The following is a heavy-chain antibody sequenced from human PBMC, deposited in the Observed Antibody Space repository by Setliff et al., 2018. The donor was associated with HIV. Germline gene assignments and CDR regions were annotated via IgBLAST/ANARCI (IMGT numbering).Heavy chain of an antibody. CDR3: ARGLYSSSSRGAFDI. V-gene: IGHV1-18*01. CDR1: GYTLSELS. D-gene: IGHD6-6*01. CDR2: ISSYNGNT. J-gene: IGHJ3*02. Sequence: ASVKVSCKVYGYTLSELSIHWVRQAPGKGLEWMGWISSYNGNTDYAQKLQGRVTMTTHTSTTTAYMELRSLRSDDTAVYYCARGLYSSSSRGAFDIWGQGTMVTVSS.